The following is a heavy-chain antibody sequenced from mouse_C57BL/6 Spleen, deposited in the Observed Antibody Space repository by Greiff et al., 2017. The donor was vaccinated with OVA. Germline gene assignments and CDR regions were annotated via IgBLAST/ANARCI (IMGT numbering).Heavy chain of an antibody. D-gene: IGHD1-1*01. Sequence: QVQLKQSGPELVKPGASVKISCKASGYAFSSSWMNWVKQRPGKGLEWIGRIYPGDGDTNYNGKFKGKATLTADKSSSTAYMQLSSLTSEDSAVYYCARWGYGSSLYAMDYWGQGTSVTVSS. CDR3: ARWGYGSSLYAMDY. CDR2: IYPGDGDT. J-gene: IGHJ4*01. V-gene: IGHV1-82*01. CDR1: GYAFSSSW.